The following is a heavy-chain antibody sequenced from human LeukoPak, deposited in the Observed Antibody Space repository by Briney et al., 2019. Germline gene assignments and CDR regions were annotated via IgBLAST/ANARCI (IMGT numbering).Heavy chain of an antibody. D-gene: IGHD4/OR15-4a*01. CDR2: ISGYNGNT. CDR3: ARQVDKTMALPDF. CDR1: TYIFCTHG. V-gene: IGHV1-18*04. J-gene: IGHJ4*02. Sequence: GAAVKVSCKASTYIFCTHGITGVRQAPGQGLEWMGWISGYNGNTNYAQKLHDRVTMTIDTSTNTAYLELRSLRSDDTAVYYCARQVDKTMALPDFWGRGTLVTVSS.